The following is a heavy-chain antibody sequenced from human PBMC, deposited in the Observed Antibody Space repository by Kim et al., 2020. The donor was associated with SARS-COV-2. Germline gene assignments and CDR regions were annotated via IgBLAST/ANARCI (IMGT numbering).Heavy chain of an antibody. D-gene: IGHD3-10*01. CDR3: ASCTRYYYGSAPDYYFDY. CDR1: GFTVSSNY. J-gene: IGHJ4*02. V-gene: IGHV3-53*04. Sequence: GGSLRLSCAASGFTVSSNYMSWVRQAPGKGLEWVSVIYSGGSTYYADSVKGRFTISRHNSKNTLYLQMNSLRAEDTAVYYCASCTRYYYGSAPDYYFDYWGKRTLVTASS. CDR2: IYSGGST.